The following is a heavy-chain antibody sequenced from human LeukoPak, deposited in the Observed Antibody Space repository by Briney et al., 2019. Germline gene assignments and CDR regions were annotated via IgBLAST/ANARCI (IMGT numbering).Heavy chain of an antibody. J-gene: IGHJ4*02. Sequence: SVKVSSKASGGTLTSYAISWVRPTPGQGLEWMGRIIPILGIANYAQKFQGRVTITADKTTSTAYMELSSLRSEGTAVYYCARLNLTTVTTLPDYWGQGTLVTVSS. D-gene: IGHD4-17*01. V-gene: IGHV1-69*04. CDR3: ARLNLTTVTTLPDY. CDR1: GGTLTSYA. CDR2: IIPILGIA.